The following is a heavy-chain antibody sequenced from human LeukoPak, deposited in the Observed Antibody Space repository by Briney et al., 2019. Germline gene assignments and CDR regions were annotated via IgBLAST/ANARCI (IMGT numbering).Heavy chain of an antibody. V-gene: IGHV1-8*03. CDR3: AGDASGGGYSALMNYMDV. CDR1: GYTFTSYD. D-gene: IGHD5-12*01. CDR2: MNPNSGNT. Sequence: ASVKVSCKASGYTFTSYDINWVRQATGQGLEWMGWMNPNSGNTGYAQKFQGRVTITRNTSISTAYMELSSLRSEDTAVYYCAGDASGGGYSALMNYMDVWGKGTTVTVSS. J-gene: IGHJ6*03.